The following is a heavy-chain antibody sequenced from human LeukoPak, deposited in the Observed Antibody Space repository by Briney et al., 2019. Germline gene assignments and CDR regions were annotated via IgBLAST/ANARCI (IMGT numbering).Heavy chain of an antibody. CDR2: ISYDGSNK. D-gene: IGHD3-22*01. CDR1: GFTFSSYA. V-gene: IGHV3-30*01. CDR3: ARDGGVVITGWFDP. J-gene: IGHJ5*02. Sequence: GGSLRLSCAASGFTFSSYAMHWVRQAPGKGLEWVAVISYDGSNKYYADSVKGRFTISRDNSKNTLYLQMNSLRAEDTAVYYCARDGGVVITGWFDPWGQGTLVTVSS.